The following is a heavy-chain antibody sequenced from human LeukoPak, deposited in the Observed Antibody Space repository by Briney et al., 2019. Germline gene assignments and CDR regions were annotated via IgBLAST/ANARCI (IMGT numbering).Heavy chain of an antibody. V-gene: IGHV4-59*01. CDR3: ARATTVVTPGDAFDI. CDR2: IYYSGST. Sequence: SETLSLTCTVSGGSISSYYWSWIRQPPGKGLEWIGYIYYSGSTNYNPSLKSRVTISVDTSKNQFSLKLSSVTAADTAVYYCARATTVVTPGDAFDIWGQGTMVTVSS. D-gene: IGHD4-23*01. CDR1: GGSISSYY. J-gene: IGHJ3*02.